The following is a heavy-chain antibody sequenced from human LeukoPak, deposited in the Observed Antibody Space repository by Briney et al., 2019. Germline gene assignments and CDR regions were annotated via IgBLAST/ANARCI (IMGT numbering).Heavy chain of an antibody. Sequence: GGSLRLSCAASGFTFSDYNMRWVRQAPGKGLEGVSSISSSSSYIYYADSVKGRFTISRDNAKNSLYLQMNSLRAEDTAVYYCARAPGYRSFLDYWGQGTLVTVSS. CDR1: GFTFSDYN. D-gene: IGHD6-13*01. J-gene: IGHJ4*02. V-gene: IGHV3-21*01. CDR2: ISSSSSYI. CDR3: ARAPGYRSFLDY.